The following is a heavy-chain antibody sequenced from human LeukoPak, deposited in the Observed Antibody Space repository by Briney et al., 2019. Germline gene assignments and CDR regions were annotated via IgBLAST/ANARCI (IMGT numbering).Heavy chain of an antibody. D-gene: IGHD6-13*01. V-gene: IGHV3-23*01. J-gene: IGHJ4*02. CDR1: GFTFSSYA. Sequence: GGSLRLSCAASGFTFSSYAMSWVRQAPGKGLEWVSAISGSGGSTYYADSVKGRFTISRDNSKNTLYLQMNSLRAEDTAVYYCARDGGVAAAAQGSFDYWGQGTLVTVSS. CDR2: ISGSGGST. CDR3: ARDGGVAAAAQGSFDY.